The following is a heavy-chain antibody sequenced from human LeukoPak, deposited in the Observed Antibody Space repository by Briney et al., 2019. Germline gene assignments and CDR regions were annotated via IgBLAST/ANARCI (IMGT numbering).Heavy chain of an antibody. D-gene: IGHD3-9*01. CDR3: ARTYDILTGHFDY. Sequence: PGGSLRLSCAASGFTFSSYAMHWVRQAPGKGLEWVAAISYDGSNKYYADSVKGRFTISRDNSKNTLYLQMNSLRAEDTAVYYCARTYDILTGHFDYWGQGTLVTVSS. J-gene: IGHJ4*02. CDR1: GFTFSSYA. CDR2: ISYDGSNK. V-gene: IGHV3-30-3*01.